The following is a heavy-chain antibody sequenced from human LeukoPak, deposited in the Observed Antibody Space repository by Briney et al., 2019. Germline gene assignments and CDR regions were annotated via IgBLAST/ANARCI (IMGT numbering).Heavy chain of an antibody. J-gene: IGHJ5*02. CDR2: ISGSGGST. D-gene: IGHD2-2*01. Sequence: GGSLRLSCAASGFTFSSYAMSWVRQAPGKGLEWVSAISGSGGSTYYADSVKGRFTISRDNSKNTLYLQMNSLRAEDTAVYYCAKTHEVVVPAAKGKNWFDPWGQGTLVTVSS. CDR1: GFTFSSYA. CDR3: AKTHEVVVPAAKGKNWFDP. V-gene: IGHV3-23*01.